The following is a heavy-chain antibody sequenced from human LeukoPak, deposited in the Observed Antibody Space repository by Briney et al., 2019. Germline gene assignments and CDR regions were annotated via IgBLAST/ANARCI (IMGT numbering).Heavy chain of an antibody. CDR1: GFTVSSNY. CDR2: IYSGGST. Sequence: GGSLRLSCAASGFTVSSNYMSWVRQAPGKGLEWVSVIYSGGSTYYADSVKGRFTISRDNSKNTLFLQMNSLRAEDTAVYYCARTGKGGSYSDYWGQGTLVTVSS. D-gene: IGHD1-26*01. J-gene: IGHJ4*02. V-gene: IGHV3-53*01. CDR3: ARTGKGGSYSDY.